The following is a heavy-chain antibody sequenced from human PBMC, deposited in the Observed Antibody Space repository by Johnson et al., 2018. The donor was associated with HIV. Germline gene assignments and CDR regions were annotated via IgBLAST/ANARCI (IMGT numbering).Heavy chain of an antibody. J-gene: IGHJ3*02. Sequence: QVQLVESGGGVVQPGGSLRLSCAASGFTFSSYGMHWVRQAPGKGLEWVAFIRYDGSNKYYADSVKGRFTISRDNSKNTLYLQMNSLRAEDTAVYYCARDRRNRQWQRLDAFDIWGQGTMVIVSS. CDR3: ARDRRNRQWQRLDAFDI. CDR2: IRYDGSNK. D-gene: IGHD6-19*01. V-gene: IGHV3-30*02. CDR1: GFTFSSYG.